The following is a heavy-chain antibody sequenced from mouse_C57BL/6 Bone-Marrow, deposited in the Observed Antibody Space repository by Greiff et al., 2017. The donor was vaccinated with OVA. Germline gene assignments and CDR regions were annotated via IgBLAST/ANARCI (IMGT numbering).Heavy chain of an antibody. D-gene: IGHD2-1*01. CDR1: GYTFTDYY. CDR2: IGPGRGST. V-gene: IGHV1-77*01. Sequence: QVQLQQSGAELVKPGASVKISCKASGYTFTDYYINWVKQRPGQGLEWIGKIGPGRGSTYYNEKFKGKATLTADKSSSTAYMQLSSLTSDDSAVYFCAREGGNYFFYAMDYWGQGTSVTVSS. J-gene: IGHJ4*01. CDR3: AREGGNYFFYAMDY.